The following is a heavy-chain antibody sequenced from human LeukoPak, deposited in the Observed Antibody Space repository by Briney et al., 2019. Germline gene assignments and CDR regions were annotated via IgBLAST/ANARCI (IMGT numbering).Heavy chain of an antibody. Sequence: GGSLRLSCAASGFTFGSYSMNWVRQAPGKGLEWVSYISSSSSSIYYADSVKVRFTISRDNAKNSLYLQMNSLRAEDTAVYYCARGRDGWYFDYWGQGTLVSVSS. CDR2: ISSSSSSI. CDR1: GFTFGSYS. V-gene: IGHV3-48*01. CDR3: ARGRDGWYFDY. J-gene: IGHJ4*02. D-gene: IGHD2-15*01.